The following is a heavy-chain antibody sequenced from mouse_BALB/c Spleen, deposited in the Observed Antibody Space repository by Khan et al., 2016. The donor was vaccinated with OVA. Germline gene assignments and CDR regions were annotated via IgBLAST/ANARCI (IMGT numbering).Heavy chain of an antibody. D-gene: IGHD2-4*01. CDR1: GYSITSEYA. CDR3: ARKDYYDYDPFPY. CDR2: LNYSGNT. V-gene: IGHV3-2*02. J-gene: IGHJ3*01. Sequence: EVQLVESGPGLVKPSQSLSLTCTVTGYSITSEYAWNWIRQFPGNKMEWMGYLNYSGNTNFNPSLKSRTSITRDTSKNQFFLQLNSVTTEDTATYYCARKDYYDYDPFPYWGQGTLVTVSA.